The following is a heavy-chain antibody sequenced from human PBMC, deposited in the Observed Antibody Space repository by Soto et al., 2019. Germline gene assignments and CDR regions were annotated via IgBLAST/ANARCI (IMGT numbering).Heavy chain of an antibody. CDR3: ARHNYGSGSTYCDD. J-gene: IGHJ4*02. V-gene: IGHV4-59*08. CDR2: IYYSGST. Sequence: PSETLSLTCTASGGSISSYYWSWIRQPPGKGLEWIGYIYYSGSTNYNPSLKSRVTISVDTSKNQFSLKLNSMTAADTAVYYCARHNYGSGSTYCDDWGQGTLVTVS. CDR1: GGSISSYY. D-gene: IGHD3-10*01.